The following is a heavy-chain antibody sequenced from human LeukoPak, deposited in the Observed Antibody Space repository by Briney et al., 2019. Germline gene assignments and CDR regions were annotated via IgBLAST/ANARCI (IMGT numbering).Heavy chain of an antibody. D-gene: IGHD3-10*01. Sequence: SETLSLTCTVSGGSISSSKYYWGWIRQPPGKGLEWIGSIYYSGSAYYNPSLKSRVTISVDTSKNQFSLKLSSVTAADTAVYYCARDARVQKWFGEVIMTTTYYFDDWGQGTLVTVSS. V-gene: IGHV4-39*07. J-gene: IGHJ4*02. CDR1: GGSISSSKYY. CDR3: ARDARVQKWFGEVIMTTTYYFDD. CDR2: IYYSGSA.